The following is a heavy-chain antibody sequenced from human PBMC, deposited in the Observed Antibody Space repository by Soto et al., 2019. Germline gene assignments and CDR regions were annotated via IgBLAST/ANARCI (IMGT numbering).Heavy chain of an antibody. V-gene: IGHV3-64D*06. J-gene: IGHJ6*02. D-gene: IGHD2-8*01. CDR2: SSGNGEKT. Sequence: LRLSCSTSGFTFTKSAMHWGRQAPGKGVEDVSGSSGNGEKTYYGDSGKGRVIISRDSSRSXLCRQMRSLRVDDTAAYYCVKDRGVNWAFYGTDVWGQWNTFTVSS. CDR1: GFTFTKSA. CDR3: VKDRGVNWAFYGTDV.